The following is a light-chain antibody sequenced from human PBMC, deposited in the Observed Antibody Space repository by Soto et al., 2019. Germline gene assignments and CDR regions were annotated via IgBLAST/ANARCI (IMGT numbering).Light chain of an antibody. CDR3: QLYGDSPLT. CDR1: QTVSGSY. V-gene: IGKV3-20*01. CDR2: GAS. Sequence: ENVLTQSPGTLSLSPGETATLSCRASQTVSGSYLAWYQQKPGQTPRLRVYGASSRGTGIPDRFSGSVSETDFPLTICSLEPEDFAVYHCQLYGDSPLTLRGGTKVEIK. J-gene: IGKJ4*01.